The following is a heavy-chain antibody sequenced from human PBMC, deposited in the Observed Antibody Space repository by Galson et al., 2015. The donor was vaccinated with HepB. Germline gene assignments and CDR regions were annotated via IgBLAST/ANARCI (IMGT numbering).Heavy chain of an antibody. CDR1: GFTFSRYA. J-gene: IGHJ4*02. V-gene: IGHV3-30*04. CDR2: ISYGGSNK. CDR3: AREAVAGREGDY. D-gene: IGHD6-19*01. Sequence: SLRLSCAASGFTFSRYAIHWVRQAPGKGLEWVAVISYGGSNKYYADSVKGRFTISRDNAKNSLYLQMNSLRAEDTAVYYCAREAVAGREGDYWGQGTLVTVSS.